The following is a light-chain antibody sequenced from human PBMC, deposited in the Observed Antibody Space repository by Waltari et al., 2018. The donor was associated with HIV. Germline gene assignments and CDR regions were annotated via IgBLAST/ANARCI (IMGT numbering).Light chain of an antibody. CDR1: TSNIGNDY. CDR3: GTWDRSLSAAV. CDR2: DNN. V-gene: IGLV1-51*01. Sequence: QSVLTQPPSVSAAPGQKVTISCSGSTSNIGNDYVSWYQHVPGAAPRLLIYDNNKRPSGIPDQFSGSRSGTSATLGITGLQTGDEAHYYCGTWDRSLSAAVFGGGTKLTVL. J-gene: IGLJ3*02.